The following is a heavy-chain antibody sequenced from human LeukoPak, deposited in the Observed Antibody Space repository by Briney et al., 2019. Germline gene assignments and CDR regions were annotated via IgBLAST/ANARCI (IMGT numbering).Heavy chain of an antibody. Sequence: GGCLRLSCAASGFTFSSYVMSWGRQAPGKGLEWVSAISGGGGSTHYADYADSVEARFTISRDNSKNTLYLQMNSLRAEDTAVYYCAKALEVVVAATIDYWGERSLASVSS. CDR2: ISGGGGSTHYA. CDR1: GFTFSSYV. V-gene: IGHV3-23*01. J-gene: IGHJ4*01. D-gene: IGHD2-15*01. CDR3: AKALEVVVAATIDY.